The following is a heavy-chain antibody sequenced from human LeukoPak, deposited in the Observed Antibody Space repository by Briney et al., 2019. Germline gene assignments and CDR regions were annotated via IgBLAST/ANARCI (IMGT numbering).Heavy chain of an antibody. V-gene: IGHV3-21*01. J-gene: IGHJ4*02. CDR3: ARQGGMQSFDY. D-gene: IGHD6-19*01. CDR1: GFSFSSYS. CDR2: ISGGSGYI. Sequence: KTGGSLRLSCAASGFSFSSYSMNWVRQAPGKGPEWVAYISGGSGYIYYADSVKGRFTVSRDNAENSLYLQMNSLRAEDTAVYYCARQGGMQSFDYWGQGTLVTVSS.